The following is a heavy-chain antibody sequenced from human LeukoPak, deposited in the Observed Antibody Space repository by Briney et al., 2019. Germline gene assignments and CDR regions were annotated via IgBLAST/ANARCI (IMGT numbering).Heavy chain of an antibody. D-gene: IGHD2-15*01. J-gene: IGHJ4*02. CDR3: ARLDIVVVVAALRAPNDY. CDR1: GGSISSSSYY. Sequence: SETLSLTYTVSGGSISSSSYYWGWIRQPPGKGLEWIGSIYYSGSTYYNPSLKSRVTISVDTSKNQFSLKLSSVTAADTAVYYCARLDIVVVVAALRAPNDYWGQGTLVTVSS. V-gene: IGHV4-39*01. CDR2: IYYSGST.